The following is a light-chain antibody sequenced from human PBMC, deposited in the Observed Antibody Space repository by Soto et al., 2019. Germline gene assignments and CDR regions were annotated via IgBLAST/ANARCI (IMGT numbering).Light chain of an antibody. CDR1: QIINSRY. CDR3: QQYDSSPPT. CDR2: GAS. J-gene: IGKJ4*01. Sequence: EIVMTQSPATLSVSPGESATLLCRASQIINSRYLAWYQQKPGQAPRLLIYGASSRATGIPDRFSGSGSGTDFTLTISRLEPDDFAVYFCQQYDSSPPTFGGGTKVEIK. V-gene: IGKV3-20*01.